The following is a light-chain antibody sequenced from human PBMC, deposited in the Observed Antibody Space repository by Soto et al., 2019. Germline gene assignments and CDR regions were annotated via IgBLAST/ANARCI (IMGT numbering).Light chain of an antibody. J-gene: IGLJ7*01. Sequence: QSVLTQPPSASGTPGQRVTISCSGSRSNIGSSNVYWYQQLPGTAPKLLIYKNNQRPSGVPDRFSGSKSGTSASLAISGLRSEGEADYYCAAWDDSLSGAVFGGGTQLTVL. CDR3: AAWDDSLSGAV. CDR2: KNN. CDR1: RSNIGSSN. V-gene: IGLV1-47*01.